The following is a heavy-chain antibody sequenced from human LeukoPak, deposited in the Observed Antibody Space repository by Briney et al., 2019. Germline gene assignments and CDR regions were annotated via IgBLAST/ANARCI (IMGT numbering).Heavy chain of an antibody. J-gene: IGHJ6*03. V-gene: IGHV4-59*01. D-gene: IGHD5-18*01. CDR3: ARGGGGYSYGYLGYYYYMDV. Sequence: SETLSLTCAVYGGSFSGYYWSWIRQPPGKGLEWIGYIYYSGSTNYNPSLKSRVTISVDTSKNQFSLKLSSVTAADTAVYYCARGGGGYSYGYLGYYYYMDVWGKGTTVTISS. CDR2: IYYSGST. CDR1: GGSFSGYY.